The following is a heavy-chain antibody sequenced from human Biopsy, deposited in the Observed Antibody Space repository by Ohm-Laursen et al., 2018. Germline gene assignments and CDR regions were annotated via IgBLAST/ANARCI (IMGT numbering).Heavy chain of an antibody. D-gene: IGHD6-25*01. V-gene: IGHV4-59*01. Sequence: SETLSLTCTVSGGSISSYQWTWIRQPPGKGLEWIGYLYNTGGTNYNPSLKSRVTISVDTSKNQFSLKLRSVTAVDTAVYYCAREAAIIDPRTRAFDYWGQGTLVTVSS. CDR2: LYNTGGT. J-gene: IGHJ4*02. CDR1: GGSISSYQ. CDR3: AREAAIIDPRTRAFDY.